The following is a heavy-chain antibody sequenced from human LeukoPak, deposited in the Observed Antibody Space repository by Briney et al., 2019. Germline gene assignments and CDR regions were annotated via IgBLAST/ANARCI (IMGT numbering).Heavy chain of an antibody. CDR2: ISAYNGNT. CDR3: ARDRAYDSSGYYSALDAFDI. J-gene: IGHJ3*02. CDR1: GYTFTSYD. Sequence: ASVKVSCKASGYTFTSYDINWVRQATGQGLEWMGWISAYNGNTNYAQKLQGRVTMTTDTSTSTAYMELRSLRSDDTAVYYCARDRAYDSSGYYSALDAFDIWGQGTMVTVSS. D-gene: IGHD3-22*01. V-gene: IGHV1-18*01.